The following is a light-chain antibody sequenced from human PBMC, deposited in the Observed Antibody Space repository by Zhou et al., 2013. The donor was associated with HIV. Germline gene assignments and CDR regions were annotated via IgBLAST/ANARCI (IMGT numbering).Light chain of an antibody. CDR1: QSISSW. V-gene: IGKV1-5*03. CDR2: KAS. J-gene: IGKJ2*01. Sequence: DIQMTQSPSTLSASVGDRVTITCRASQSISSWLAWYQQKPGKAPKLLIYKASTLESGVPSRFSGSGSGTEFTLTISSLQPDDFATYYCQQYHGYPHTFGQGTRLEIK. CDR3: QQYHGYPHT.